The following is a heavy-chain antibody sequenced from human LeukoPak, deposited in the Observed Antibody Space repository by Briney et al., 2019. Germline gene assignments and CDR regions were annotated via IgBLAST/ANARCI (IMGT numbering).Heavy chain of an antibody. CDR3: VREYYDILTGFPGDDAFDI. D-gene: IGHD3-9*01. CDR2: IKQDGSEK. CDR1: GFTFSSYW. V-gene: IGHV3-7*01. J-gene: IGHJ3*02. Sequence: GGSLRLSCAASGFTFSSYWMSWVRQAPGKGLEWVANIKQDGSEKYYVDSVKGRFTISRDNAKNSLYLQMNSLRAEDTAVYYCVREYYDILTGFPGDDAFDIWGQGTMVTVSS.